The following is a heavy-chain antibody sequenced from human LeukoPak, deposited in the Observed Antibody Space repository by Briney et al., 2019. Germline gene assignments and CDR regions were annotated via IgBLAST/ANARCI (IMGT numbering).Heavy chain of an antibody. Sequence: GGTLGLPCAVSGFHFSNFWLAWSRQAPGPGLQLLGRLRKATGGGETDYAEPVQGRFTISKDDSANTLYLQMNSLKTGDTAVYFCASAMWGSQCTCPDYWGQGTLVTVSS. J-gene: IGHJ4*02. V-gene: IGHV3-15*01. CDR2: LRKATGGGET. D-gene: IGHD3-16*01. CDR1: GFHFSNFW. CDR3: ASAMWGSQCTCPDY.